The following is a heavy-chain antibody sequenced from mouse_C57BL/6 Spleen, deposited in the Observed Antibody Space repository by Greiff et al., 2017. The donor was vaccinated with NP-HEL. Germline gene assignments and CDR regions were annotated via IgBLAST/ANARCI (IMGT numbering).Heavy chain of an antibody. CDR3: ARGRDGSSYDWYFDV. J-gene: IGHJ1*03. CDR1: GYTFTSYW. D-gene: IGHD1-1*01. Sequence: QVQLQQPGAELVKPGASVKMSCKASGYTFTSYWITWVKQRPGQGLEWIGDIYPGSGSTNYNEKFKSKATLTVDTSSSTAYMQLSSLTSEDSAVFYGARGRDGSSYDWYFDVWGTGTTVTVSS. V-gene: IGHV1-55*01. CDR2: IYPGSGST.